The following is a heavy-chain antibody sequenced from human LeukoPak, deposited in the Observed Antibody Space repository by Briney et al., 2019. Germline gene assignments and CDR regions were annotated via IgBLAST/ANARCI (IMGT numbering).Heavy chain of an antibody. D-gene: IGHD2-8*01. CDR2: ISGSGGDT. V-gene: IGHV3-23*01. CDR1: GFTFSNYA. Sequence: PGGSLRLSCAASGFTFSNYAMSWVRQAPGKRLEWVSGISGSGGDTYYADSVKGRFTISRDNSKNTLYLQMNSLRAEDTAVYYCAKDRSCTNKRCHWDFDHWAQGTLVTVSS. CDR3: AKDRSCTNKRCHWDFDH. J-gene: IGHJ4*02.